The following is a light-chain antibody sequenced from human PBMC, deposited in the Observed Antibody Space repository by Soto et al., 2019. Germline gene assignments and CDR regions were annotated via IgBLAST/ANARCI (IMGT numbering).Light chain of an antibody. CDR2: DAS. J-gene: IGKJ3*01. CDR3: QQYNSYSGT. CDR1: QSISSW. V-gene: IGKV1-5*01. Sequence: DIQMTQSPSTLSASVGDRVTITCRASQSISSWLAWYQQKPGKAPKLLIYDASSLESGVPSRFSGSGSGTECTLTISSLQPDDFATYYCQQYNSYSGTFGPGTKVDIK.